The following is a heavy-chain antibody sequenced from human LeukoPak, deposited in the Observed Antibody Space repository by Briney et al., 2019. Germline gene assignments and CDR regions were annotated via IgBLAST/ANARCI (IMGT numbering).Heavy chain of an antibody. D-gene: IGHD2-15*01. V-gene: IGHV3-23*01. CDR3: AKDLRIFDY. J-gene: IGHJ4*02. CDR1: GFTFSSYA. CDR2: VSSNGAKT. Sequence: GGSLRLSCAASGFTFSSYAITWVRQAPGKGLEWVSAVSSNGAKTYYADSVKGRFTISRDNSKNTLYLQMNSLRAEDTAVYYCAKDLRIFDYWGQGTLVTVSS.